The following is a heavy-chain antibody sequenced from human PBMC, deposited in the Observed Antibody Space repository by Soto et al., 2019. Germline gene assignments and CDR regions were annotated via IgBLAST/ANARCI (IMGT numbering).Heavy chain of an antibody. CDR2: MNPNSGNT. CDR3: ARKLLWFGELKLDP. Sequence: QVQLVQSGAEVKKPGASVKVSCKASGYTFTSYDINWVRQATGQGLEWMGRMNPNSGNTGYAQKFQGRVTMTRNTSISTAYMELSSLRSEDTAVYYCARKLLWFGELKLDPWGQGTLVTVSS. V-gene: IGHV1-8*01. CDR1: GYTFTSYD. D-gene: IGHD3-10*01. J-gene: IGHJ5*02.